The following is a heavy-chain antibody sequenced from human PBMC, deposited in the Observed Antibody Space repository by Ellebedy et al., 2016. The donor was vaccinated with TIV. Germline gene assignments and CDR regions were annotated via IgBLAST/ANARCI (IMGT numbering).Heavy chain of an antibody. CDR3: ARDVGSGWFDY. CDR1: GFTFSSYW. J-gene: IGHJ5*01. Sequence: PGGSLRLSCAAPGFTFSSYWMTWVRQAPGKGLECVANIKVDGSENYSVDSVKGRFTISRDNAKNSLYLQMNSLRAEDTAVYYCARDVGSGWFDYWGQGTLVTVSS. V-gene: IGHV3-7*01. D-gene: IGHD6-19*01. CDR2: IKVDGSEN.